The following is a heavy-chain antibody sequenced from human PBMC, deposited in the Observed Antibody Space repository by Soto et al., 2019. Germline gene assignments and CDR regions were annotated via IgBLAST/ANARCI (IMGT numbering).Heavy chain of an antibody. CDR2: IKSKTDAGTT. D-gene: IGHD3-22*01. CDR3: TTAEYYDSRGYYSDY. CDR1: GFTFTNAW. V-gene: IGHV3-15*07. Sequence: WGSLRLSCAASGFTFTNAWMNWVRQAPGKGLEWVGRIKSKTDAGTTDYAAPVKGRFTISRDDSKNTLYLQMKSLKTEDTAVYYCTTAEYYDSRGYYSDYWGRGTLVTVSS. J-gene: IGHJ4*02.